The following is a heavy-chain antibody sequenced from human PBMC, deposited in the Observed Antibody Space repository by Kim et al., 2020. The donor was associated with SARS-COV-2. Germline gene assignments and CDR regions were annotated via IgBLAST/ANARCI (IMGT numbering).Heavy chain of an antibody. J-gene: IGHJ4*02. V-gene: IGHV4-39*01. CDR2: MFYSGTT. Sequence: SETLSLNCTVSGGSISSDRHHWGWIRQPPGKGLEWIGSMFYSGTTYYNPSLKSRVTMSVDTSKNQFSLKLSSVTAADTAVYYCARHGYGGTYTALYWGQGTLVTVSS. CDR1: GGSISSDRHH. D-gene: IGHD1-26*01. CDR3: ARHGYGGTYTALY.